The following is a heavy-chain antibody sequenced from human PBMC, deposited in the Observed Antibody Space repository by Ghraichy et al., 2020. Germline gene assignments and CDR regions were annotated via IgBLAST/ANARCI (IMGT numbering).Heavy chain of an antibody. Sequence: GGSLRLSCAASGFTFSSYSMNWVRQAPGKGLEWVSYISCSSTIYYADSVKGRFTISRDNAKNSLYLQMNSLRDEDTAVYYCARERIYYYYYGMDVWGQGTTVTVSS. V-gene: IGHV3-48*02. J-gene: IGHJ6*02. CDR2: ISCSSTI. CDR1: GFTFSSYS. CDR3: ARERIYYYYYGMDV.